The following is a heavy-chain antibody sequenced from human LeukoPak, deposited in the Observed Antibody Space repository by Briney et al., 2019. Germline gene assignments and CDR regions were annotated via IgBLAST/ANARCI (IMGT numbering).Heavy chain of an antibody. D-gene: IGHD5-24*01. Sequence: ASVKVSCKASGYTFTGYYMHWVRQAPGQGLEWMGWINPNSGGTNYAQKFQGRVTMTRDTSISTAYMELSRLRSDDTAVYYCARVGDGYNYNSWFDPWGQGTLVTVS. CDR1: GYTFTGYY. J-gene: IGHJ5*02. CDR3: ARVGDGYNYNSWFDP. CDR2: INPNSGGT. V-gene: IGHV1-2*02.